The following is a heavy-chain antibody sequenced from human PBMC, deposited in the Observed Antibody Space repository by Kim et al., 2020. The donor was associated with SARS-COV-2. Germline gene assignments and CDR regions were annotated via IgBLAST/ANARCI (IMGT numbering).Heavy chain of an antibody. J-gene: IGHJ5*02. CDR3: ARGSTKPNNWFDP. V-gene: IGHV1-18*01. Sequence: AQKIQGRVTMTTDTSTSTAYMELRSLRSDDTAVYYCARGSTKPNNWFDPWGQGTLVTVSS. D-gene: IGHD1-1*01.